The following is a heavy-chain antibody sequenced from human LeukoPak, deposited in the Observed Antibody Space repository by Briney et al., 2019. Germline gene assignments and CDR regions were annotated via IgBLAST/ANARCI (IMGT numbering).Heavy chain of an antibody. CDR3: ARAVDVADY. V-gene: IGHV3-7*01. CDR2: INPDGSIK. J-gene: IGHJ4*02. D-gene: IGHD3-16*01. Sequence: PGGSLRLSCVASGFTFGHHFMSWVRQAPGGGLEWVANINPDGSIKFHADSVKGRFTISRDNARNSVYLQMNSLRGEDTAVYYCARAVDVADYGGQGTLVAVST. CDR1: GFTFGHHF.